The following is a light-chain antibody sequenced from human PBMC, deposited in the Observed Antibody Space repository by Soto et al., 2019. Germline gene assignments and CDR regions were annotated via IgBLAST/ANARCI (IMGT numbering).Light chain of an antibody. V-gene: IGKV3-20*01. Sequence: EIVLTQSPGTLSLSPGERATLSCRASQSVSSSYLAWYQQKPGQAPRLLIYGASSRATGIPDRFSGSGSGTDFTLTISRLEPDDFALYYCQQYGSSVTFGPGTKVDIK. CDR2: GAS. J-gene: IGKJ3*01. CDR1: QSVSSSY. CDR3: QQYGSSVT.